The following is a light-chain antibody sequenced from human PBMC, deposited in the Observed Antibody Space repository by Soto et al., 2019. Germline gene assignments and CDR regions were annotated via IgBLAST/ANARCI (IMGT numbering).Light chain of an antibody. J-gene: IGLJ2*01. CDR2: EVS. CDR3: SSYTSSSLL. CDR1: SSDVGDYKY. Sequence: QSALTQPASVSGSPGQSITISCTGTSSDVGDYKYVSWYQQHPGKAPKLVISEVSNRPSGISNRFSGSKSGNTASLTISGLQAEDEADYYCSSYTSSSLLFGGGTQLTV. V-gene: IGLV2-14*01.